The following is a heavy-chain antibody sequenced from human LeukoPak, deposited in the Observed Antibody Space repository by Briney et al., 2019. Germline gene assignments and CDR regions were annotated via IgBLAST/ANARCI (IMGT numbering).Heavy chain of an antibody. V-gene: IGHV1-69*06. CDR1: GGTFSSYA. J-gene: IGHJ4*02. Sequence: ASVKVSCKASGGTFSSYAISWVRQAPGQGLEWMGGIIPIFGTANYAQKFQGRVTITADKSTSTAYMELSSLRSEDTAVYYCARAYSSSWSFDYWGQGTLVTVSS. D-gene: IGHD6-13*01. CDR2: IIPIFGTA. CDR3: ARAYSSSWSFDY.